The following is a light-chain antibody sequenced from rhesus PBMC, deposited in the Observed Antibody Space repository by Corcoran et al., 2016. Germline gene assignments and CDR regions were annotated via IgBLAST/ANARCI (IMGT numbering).Light chain of an antibody. CDR1: QGISSW. CDR2: KAS. CDR3: QQYSSRPWT. V-gene: IGKV1-22*01. Sequence: DIQMTQSPSSLSASVGDTVTITCRASQGISSWLAWYQQNPGKAPKLLIYKASSLQSGVPSRFSGSGAWTDFTLTISSLQSEDCATYYCQQYSSRPWTFGQGTKVEIK. J-gene: IGKJ1*01.